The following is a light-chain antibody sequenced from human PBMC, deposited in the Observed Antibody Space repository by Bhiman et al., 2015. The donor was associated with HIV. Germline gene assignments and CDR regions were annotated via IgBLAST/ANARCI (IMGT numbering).Light chain of an antibody. CDR2: DTK. J-gene: IGLJ2*01. Sequence: QSVLTQPPSVSAAPGQKVTILCSGDTSNIGNNWVSWYQQLPGTAPKLLIYDTKWRPSGIPDRFSGSKSGTSATLDITGLQTGDEADYYCGTWDSRLANMVFGGGTKLTV. V-gene: IGLV1-51*01. CDR3: GTWDSRLANMV. CDR1: TSNIGNNW.